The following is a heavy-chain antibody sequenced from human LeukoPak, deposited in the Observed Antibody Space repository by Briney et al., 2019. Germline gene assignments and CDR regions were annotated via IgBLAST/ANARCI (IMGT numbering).Heavy chain of an antibody. Sequence: ASVKVSCKASGYTFTGYYMHWVRQAPGQGLEWMGIINPSGGSTSYAQKFQGRVTMTRDTSTSTVYMELSSLRSDDTAVYYCARVSEYSSGWIFEQDYYYYYMDVWGKGTTVTVSS. V-gene: IGHV1-46*01. CDR1: GYTFTGYY. CDR2: INPSGGST. D-gene: IGHD6-19*01. CDR3: ARVSEYSSGWIFEQDYYYYYMDV. J-gene: IGHJ6*03.